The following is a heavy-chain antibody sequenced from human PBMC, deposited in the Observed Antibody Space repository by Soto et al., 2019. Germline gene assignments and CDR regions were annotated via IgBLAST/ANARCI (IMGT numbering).Heavy chain of an antibody. V-gene: IGHV3-21*06. J-gene: IGHJ4*02. Sequence: EVQLVESGGGLVKPGGSLRLSCAASGFTFTRFSMNWVRQAPGKGLEWVSSISSTTNYIYYGVSMKGRFTISRDNTKNYLDLEMNSLRAEDTAVYYCARESEDLTSNFDYWGQGTLVTVSS. CDR2: ISSTTNYI. CDR1: GFTFTRFS. CDR3: ARESEDLTSNFDY.